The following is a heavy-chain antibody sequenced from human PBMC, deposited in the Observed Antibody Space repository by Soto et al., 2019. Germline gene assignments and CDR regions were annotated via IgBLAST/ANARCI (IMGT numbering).Heavy chain of an antibody. Sequence: GESLKISCKGSGYYFPSYWIGWVRQMPGKGLEWMGIFYPGDSDTRYSPSFQGQVTSADRSISTAYLQWSSLKPSDTAMYYCARQGNGAEGFDYWGQGTLVTVSS. CDR2: FYPGDSDT. D-gene: IGHD4-17*01. CDR1: GYYFPSYW. J-gene: IGHJ4*02. V-gene: IGHV5-51*01. CDR3: ARQGNGAEGFDY.